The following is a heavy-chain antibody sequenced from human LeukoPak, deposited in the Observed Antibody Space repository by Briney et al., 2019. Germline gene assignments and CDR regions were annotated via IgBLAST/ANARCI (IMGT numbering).Heavy chain of an antibody. D-gene: IGHD2-2*01. Sequence: VASVKVSCKASGYTFTNYGISWVRQAPGQGLEWMGWISAYNGHTNYAQRLQGRVTMTTDTSTSTAYMELRSLRSDDTAVYYCARDPRYCSSTSCLFGGYFDYWGQGTLVTVSS. CDR3: ARDPRYCSSTSCLFGGYFDY. V-gene: IGHV1-18*01. CDR2: ISAYNGHT. J-gene: IGHJ4*02. CDR1: GYTFTNYG.